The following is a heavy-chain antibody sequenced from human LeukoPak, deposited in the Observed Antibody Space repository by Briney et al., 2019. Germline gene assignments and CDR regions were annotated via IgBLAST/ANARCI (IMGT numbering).Heavy chain of an antibody. V-gene: IGHV4-34*01. CDR1: GGSFSGYY. Sequence: SETLSHTCAVYGGSFSGYYWSWIRQPPGKGLEWIGEINHSGSTNYNPSLKSRVTISVDTSKNQFSLKLSSVTAADTAVYYCARARRIAVAGRLGFVYWGQGTLVTVSS. J-gene: IGHJ4*02. CDR2: INHSGST. CDR3: ARARRIAVAGRLGFVY. D-gene: IGHD6-13*01.